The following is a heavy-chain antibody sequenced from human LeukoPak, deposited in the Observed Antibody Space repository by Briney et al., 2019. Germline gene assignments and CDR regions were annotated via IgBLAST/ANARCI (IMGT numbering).Heavy chain of an antibody. CDR2: IYSGGNT. J-gene: IGHJ5*02. CDR1: GFTVSSNS. Sequence: GGSLRLSCTVSGFTVSSNSMSWVRQAPGKGLEWVSFIYSGGNTHYSDSVKGRFTISRDNAKNSLFLQMNRLRGDDTAMYYCATEADDGTYGGWFDPWGQGTQVTVSS. CDR3: ATEADDGTYGGWFDP. V-gene: IGHV3-53*01. D-gene: IGHD4-17*01.